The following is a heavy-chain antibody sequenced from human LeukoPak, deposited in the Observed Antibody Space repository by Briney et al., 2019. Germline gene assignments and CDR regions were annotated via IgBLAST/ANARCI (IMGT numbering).Heavy chain of an antibody. D-gene: IGHD3-3*01. CDR2: MNPNSGNT. CDR3: ARGQRITIFGVVYFDY. J-gene: IGHJ4*02. V-gene: IGHV1-8*03. Sequence: ASVKVSCKASGYTFTSYGISWVRQATGQGLEWMGWMNPNSGNTGYAQKFQGRVTITRNTSISTAYMELSSLRSEDTAVYYCARGQRITIFGVVYFDYWGQGTLVTVSS. CDR1: GYTFTSYG.